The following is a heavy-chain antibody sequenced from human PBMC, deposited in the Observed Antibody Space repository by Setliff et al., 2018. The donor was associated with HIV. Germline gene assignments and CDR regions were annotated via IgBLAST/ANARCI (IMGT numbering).Heavy chain of an antibody. CDR2: IKSKTDGGTT. CDR1: GFTFSNAW. Sequence: GGSLRLSCAASGFTFSNAWMSWVRQAPGKGLEWVGRIKSKTDGGTTDYAAPVKGRFTISRDDSMNSLYLQMNSLETEDTAIYYCTTGGPSNSIGDYYHYGLDVWGQGTAVTVSS. D-gene: IGHD4-4*01. J-gene: IGHJ6*02. V-gene: IGHV3-15*01. CDR3: TTGGPSNSIGDYYHYGLDV.